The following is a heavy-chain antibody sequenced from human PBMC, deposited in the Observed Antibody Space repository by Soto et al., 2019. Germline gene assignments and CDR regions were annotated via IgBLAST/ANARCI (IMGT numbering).Heavy chain of an antibody. CDR1: GGSISSGGYY. CDR3: VSSGNDFWSGYPHAQFDY. V-gene: IGHV4-31*03. D-gene: IGHD3-3*01. CDR2: IYYSGST. Sequence: PSETLSLTCTVSGGSISSGGYYWSWIRQHPGKGLEWIGYIYYSGSTYYNPSLKSRVTISVDTSKNQFSLKPSSVTAADTAVYYCVSSGNDFWSGYPHAQFDYWGQGTLVTVSS. J-gene: IGHJ4*02.